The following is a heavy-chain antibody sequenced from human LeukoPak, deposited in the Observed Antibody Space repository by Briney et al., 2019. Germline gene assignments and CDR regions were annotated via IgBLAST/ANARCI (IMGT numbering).Heavy chain of an antibody. CDR2: IRFDGSYS. Sequence: GGSLRLSYAASGFTFDSFGMHWVRQAPGKGLEWVAFIRFDGSYSYYGDSMKGRITISRDNSRNTLFLQMNSLRAEDTAVYYCAKVRGASRPRDAFDIWGQGTMVTVSS. CDR1: GFTFDSFG. CDR3: AKVRGASRPRDAFDI. D-gene: IGHD1-26*01. J-gene: IGHJ3*02. V-gene: IGHV3-30*02.